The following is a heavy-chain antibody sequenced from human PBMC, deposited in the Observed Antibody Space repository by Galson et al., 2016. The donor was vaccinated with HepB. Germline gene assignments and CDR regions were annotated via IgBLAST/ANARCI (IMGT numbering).Heavy chain of an antibody. D-gene: IGHD5-18*01. CDR3: ARGQDTSVEIYYYSMDV. Sequence: SLRLSCAASGFTFSTYTMTWVRQAPGKGLEWVSYIVSGSDTIYYADSVKGRFTISRDNAKNSLYLQMIGLRDEDTAVYYCARGQDTSVEIYYYSMDVWGQGTTVTVSS. J-gene: IGHJ6*02. CDR1: GFTFSTYT. V-gene: IGHV3-48*02. CDR2: IVSGSDTI.